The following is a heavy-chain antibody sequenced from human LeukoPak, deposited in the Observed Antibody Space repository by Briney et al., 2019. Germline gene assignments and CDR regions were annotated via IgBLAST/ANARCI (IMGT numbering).Heavy chain of an antibody. CDR1: GGSISSSSYY. V-gene: IGHV4-39*01. D-gene: IGHD6-13*01. CDR3: ASLQLGSWYFFVDY. J-gene: IGHJ4*02. Sequence: SETLSLTCTVSGGSISSSSYYWGWIRQPPGRGLEWVGSIYYSGSTYYNPSLKSRVTISVDTSKNQFSLKLSSVTAADTAVYYCASLQLGSWYFFVDYWGQGTLVTVSS. CDR2: IYYSGST.